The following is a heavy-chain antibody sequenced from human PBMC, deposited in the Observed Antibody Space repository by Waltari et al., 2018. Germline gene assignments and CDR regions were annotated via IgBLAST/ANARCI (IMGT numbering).Heavy chain of an antibody. CDR3: ARDQRGSGSFDAFDI. CDR1: GYTFTGYY. CDR2: INPNSGGT. Sequence: QVQLVQSGAEVKKPGASVKVSCKASGYTFTGYYMHWVRQAPGQGLEWMGRINPNSGGTNYAQKFQGRVTMTRDTSISTAYMELSRLRSDDTAVYYCARDQRGSGSFDAFDIWGQGTMVTVSS. D-gene: IGHD3-10*01. J-gene: IGHJ3*02. V-gene: IGHV1-2*06.